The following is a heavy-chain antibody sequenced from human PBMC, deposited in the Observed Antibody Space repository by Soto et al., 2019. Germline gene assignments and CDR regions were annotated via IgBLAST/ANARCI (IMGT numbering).Heavy chain of an antibody. D-gene: IGHD1-26*01. CDR1: GGTFSSYS. V-gene: IGHV1-69*13. J-gene: IGHJ6*02. CDR3: ARDRLGAPPYYYYYGMDV. Sequence: SVKVSCKASGGTFSSYSMSWVRQAPGQGLEWMGGIIPIFGTANYAQKFQGRVTITADESTSTAYMELSSLRSEDTAVYYCARDRLGAPPYYYYYGMDVWGQGTTVTVSS. CDR2: IIPIFGTA.